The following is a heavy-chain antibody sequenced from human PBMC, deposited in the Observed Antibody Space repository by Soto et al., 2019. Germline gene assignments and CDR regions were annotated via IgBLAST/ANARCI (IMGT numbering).Heavy chain of an antibody. CDR3: AREGPPSLN. CDR1: GYTFTSYG. J-gene: IGHJ4*02. D-gene: IGHD2-2*01. CDR2: IRAYNGNT. V-gene: IGHV1-18*01. Sequence: QVQLVQSGAEVKKPGASVKVSCKASGYTFTSYGISWXRXXXGQGLEWMGWIRAYNGNTNYPQKLRGRVTMTTDTXTXXXXXXXXXXXSXDTAVYYCAREGPPSLNWGQGTLVTVSS.